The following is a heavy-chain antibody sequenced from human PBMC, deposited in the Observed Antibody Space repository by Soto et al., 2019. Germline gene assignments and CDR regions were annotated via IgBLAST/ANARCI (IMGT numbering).Heavy chain of an antibody. CDR1: GDSISGGASF. CDR3: AKLSCTSSTCYFPGWFDP. D-gene: IGHD2-2*01. V-gene: IGHV4-31*03. J-gene: IGHJ5*02. CDR2: VYYSGSS. Sequence: PSETLSLTCTVSGDSISGGASFWSWIRQPPXKGLEWIANVYYSGSSYYNPSLKSRLTISVDTTKNQFSLQLKSMTAADTAVYYCAKLSCTSSTCYFPGWFDPWGQGTLVTVSS.